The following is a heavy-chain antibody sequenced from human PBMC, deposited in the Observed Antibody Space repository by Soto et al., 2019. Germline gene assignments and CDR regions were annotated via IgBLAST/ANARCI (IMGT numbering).Heavy chain of an antibody. J-gene: IGHJ6*02. CDR2: INPSGGST. V-gene: IGHV1-46*01. CDR1: GYTFTSYY. CDR3: ARDTNYDFWSGYWAQAYGMDV. D-gene: IGHD3-3*01. Sequence: ASVKVSCKASGYTFTSYYMHWVRQAPGQGLEWMGIINPSGGSTSYAQKFQGRVTMTRDTSTSTVYMELSSLRSEDTAMYYCARDTNYDFWSGYWAQAYGMDVWGQGTTVTVSS.